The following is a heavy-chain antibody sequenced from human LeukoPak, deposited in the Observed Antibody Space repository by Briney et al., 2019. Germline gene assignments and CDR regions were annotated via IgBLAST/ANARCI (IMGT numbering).Heavy chain of an antibody. V-gene: IGHV3-30*18. Sequence: PGGSLRLSCAASGFSFSSYVMHWVRQAPGKGLEWVAVISYDGSNKYYADSVKGRFTTSRDNSKNTLYLQMNSLRAEDTAVYYCAKQGSSGYYGVRNAFDIWGQGTMVTVSS. J-gene: IGHJ3*02. CDR2: ISYDGSNK. CDR3: AKQGSSGYYGVRNAFDI. D-gene: IGHD3-22*01. CDR1: GFSFSSYV.